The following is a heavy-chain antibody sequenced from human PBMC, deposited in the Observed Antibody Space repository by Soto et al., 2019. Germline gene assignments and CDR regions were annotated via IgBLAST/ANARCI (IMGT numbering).Heavy chain of an antibody. CDR3: ARDRGYSYGQDHSKFDY. V-gene: IGHV4-34*01. CDR1: GGSFSGYY. D-gene: IGHD5-18*01. CDR2: INHSGSA. Sequence: PSETLSLTCAVYGGSFSGYYWSWIRQPPGKGLEWIGEINHSGSANYNPSLKSRVTISVDTSKNQFSLKLSSVTAADTAVYYCARDRGYSYGQDHSKFDYWGQGTLVTVSS. J-gene: IGHJ4*02.